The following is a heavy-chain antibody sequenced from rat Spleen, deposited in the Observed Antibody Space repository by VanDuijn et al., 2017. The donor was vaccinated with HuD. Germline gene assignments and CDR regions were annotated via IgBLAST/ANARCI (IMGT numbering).Heavy chain of an antibody. CDR1: GYTITSGY. CDR3: ARDFYFDH. CDR2: ISYSGST. J-gene: IGHJ2*01. V-gene: IGHV3-4*01. Sequence: EIQLQESGPGLVKPSQSLSLTCSVTGYTITSGYDWSWIRKFPGNKMEWMGYISYSGSTSYNPSLKSRISITRDTSKNQFFLQLNSVTTADTATYYCARDFYFDHWGQGVMVTVSS.